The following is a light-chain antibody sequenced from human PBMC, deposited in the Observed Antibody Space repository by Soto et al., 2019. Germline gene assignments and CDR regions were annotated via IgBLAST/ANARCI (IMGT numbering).Light chain of an antibody. J-gene: IGKJ1*01. V-gene: IGKV1-27*01. CDR3: QKDNSAPWT. CDR1: QGISNY. Sequence: DIQMTQSPSSLSASVGDRVTITCRASQGISNYLAWYQQKPGKDPKLLIYAASTLQSGVPSRFSGSGSGTDFARTISSLQTEDVATYYCQKDNSAPWTFGQGTKVEIK. CDR2: AAS.